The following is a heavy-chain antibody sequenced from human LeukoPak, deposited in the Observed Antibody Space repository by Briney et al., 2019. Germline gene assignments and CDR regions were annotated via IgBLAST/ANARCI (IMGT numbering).Heavy chain of an antibody. J-gene: IGHJ4*02. CDR3: ARDGGYDNSGYNYLVY. D-gene: IGHD3-22*01. Sequence: PGGSLRLSCAASGFTFSSYTMHWVRQAPGKGLDYVSGLSSNGGWTYYANSVKGRFTISRDNSKNTLYLQMGSLRAEDMAVYYCARDGGYDNSGYNYLVYWGQGTLVTVSS. CDR2: LSSNGGWT. V-gene: IGHV3-64*01. CDR1: GFTFSSYT.